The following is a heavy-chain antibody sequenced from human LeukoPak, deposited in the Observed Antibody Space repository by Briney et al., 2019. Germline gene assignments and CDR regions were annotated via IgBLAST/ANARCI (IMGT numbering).Heavy chain of an antibody. D-gene: IGHD5-12*01. CDR3: ARDSGYEPNYFDY. CDR1: GYTFTSYD. Sequence: GASVKVSCEASGYTFTSYDINWVRQATGQGLEWMGWMNPNSGNTGYAQKFQGRVTMTTDTSTSTAYMELRSLRSDDTAVYYCARDSGYEPNYFDYWGQGTLVTVSS. J-gene: IGHJ4*02. V-gene: IGHV1-8*01. CDR2: MNPNSGNT.